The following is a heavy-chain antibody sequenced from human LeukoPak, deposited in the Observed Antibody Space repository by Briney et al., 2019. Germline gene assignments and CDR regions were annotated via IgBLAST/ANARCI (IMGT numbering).Heavy chain of an antibody. CDR3: AKDSRGGQQLANFDY. J-gene: IGHJ4*02. CDR1: GFTFSSYA. CDR2: ISGSGGST. D-gene: IGHD6-13*01. Sequence: TGGSLRLSCAASGFTFSSYAMSWARQAPGKGLEWVSAISGSGGSTYYADSVKGRFTISRDNSKNTLYLQMNSLRAEDTAVYYCAKDSRGGQQLANFDYWGQGTLVTVSS. V-gene: IGHV3-23*01.